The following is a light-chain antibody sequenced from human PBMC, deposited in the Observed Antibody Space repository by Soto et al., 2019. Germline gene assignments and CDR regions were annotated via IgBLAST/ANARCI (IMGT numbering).Light chain of an antibody. J-gene: IGLJ1*01. CDR3: FSYTTSGTYV. Sequence: QSVLTQPASVSGSPGQSITISCTGTSSDVGAYNYVSWYQQLPGKAPKLMIYDVSNRPSGVSNRFSGSKSGNTASLTISGLQAEDETDYYCFSYTTSGTYVFGTGTKLTVL. V-gene: IGLV2-14*03. CDR2: DVS. CDR1: SSDVGAYNY.